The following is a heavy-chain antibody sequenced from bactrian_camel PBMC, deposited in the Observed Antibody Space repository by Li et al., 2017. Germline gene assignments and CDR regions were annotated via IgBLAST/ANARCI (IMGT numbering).Heavy chain of an antibody. V-gene: IGHV3S53*01. CDR3: NTESFGLKVGCPLGH. CDR2: IDSLHMT. J-gene: IGHJ6*01. D-gene: IGHD3*01. Sequence: HVQLVESGGGSVQAGGSLRLSCAVSADTTTDYCMGWVRQAPGEERVQVAVIDSLHMTSYADSVKGRFTISQDLAKNTVYLQMNSLKPEDTAMYYCNTESFGLKVGCPLGHWGQGTQVTVS. CDR1: ADTTTDYC.